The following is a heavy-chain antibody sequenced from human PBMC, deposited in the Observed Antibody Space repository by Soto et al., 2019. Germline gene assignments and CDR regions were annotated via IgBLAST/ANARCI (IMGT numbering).Heavy chain of an antibody. V-gene: IGHV3-30-3*01. Sequence: QVQLVESGGGVVQPGRSLRLSCAASGFTFSSYAMHWVRQAPGKGLEWVAVISYDGSNKYYADSVKGRFIISRDKSKNTLYLQMNSLRAEDTAVYYCARDRAYCGGDCYSWGGFDYWGQGTLVTVSS. J-gene: IGHJ4*02. CDR2: ISYDGSNK. D-gene: IGHD2-21*02. CDR1: GFTFSSYA. CDR3: ARDRAYCGGDCYSWGGFDY.